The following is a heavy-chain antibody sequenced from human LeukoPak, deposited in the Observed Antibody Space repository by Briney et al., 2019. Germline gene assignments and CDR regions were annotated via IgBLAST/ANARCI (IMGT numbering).Heavy chain of an antibody. CDR3: ARGGYDILTGYYTDFDY. J-gene: IGHJ4*02. Sequence: QSGGSLRLSCAASGFSYSNYAMTWVRQAPGKGLEWVSGISDSGTSTYYADSVKGRFTISRDNAKNSLYLQMNSLRAEDTALYYCARGGYDILTGYYTDFDYWGQGTLVTVSS. D-gene: IGHD3-9*01. CDR2: ISDSGTST. CDR1: GFSYSNYA. V-gene: IGHV3-23*01.